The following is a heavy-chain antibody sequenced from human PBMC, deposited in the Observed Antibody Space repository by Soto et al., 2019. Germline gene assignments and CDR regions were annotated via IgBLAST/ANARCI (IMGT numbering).Heavy chain of an antibody. D-gene: IGHD2-2*01. CDR2: IKQDGSEK. J-gene: IGHJ6*03. Sequence: GGSLRLSCAASGFTFSSYWMSWVRQAPGKGLEWVANIKQDGSEKYYVDSVKGRFTISRDNAKNSLYLQMNSLRAEDTAVYYCAREVDCSSTSCYGRYYYYYYYMDVWGKGTTVTVSS. CDR3: AREVDCSSTSCYGRYYYYYYYMDV. V-gene: IGHV3-7*01. CDR1: GFTFSSYW.